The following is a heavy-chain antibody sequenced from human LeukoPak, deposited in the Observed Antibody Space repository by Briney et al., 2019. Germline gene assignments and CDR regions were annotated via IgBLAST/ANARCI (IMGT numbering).Heavy chain of an antibody. CDR1: GFTFSSYA. V-gene: IGHV3-23*01. CDR2: ISGSGGST. Sequence: GGSLRLSCAASGFTFSSYAMSWLRQAPGKGLEWVSAISGSGGSTYYADSVKGRFTISRDNSKNTLYLQMNSLRAEDTAVYYCAKDARYYYDSSGYYYGYWGQGTLVTVS. D-gene: IGHD3-22*01. J-gene: IGHJ4*02. CDR3: AKDARYYYDSSGYYYGY.